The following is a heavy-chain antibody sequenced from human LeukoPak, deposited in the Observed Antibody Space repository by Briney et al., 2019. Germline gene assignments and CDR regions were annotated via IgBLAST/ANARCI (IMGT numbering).Heavy chain of an antibody. CDR1: GFTFDDYA. D-gene: IGHD3-10*01. CDR3: HGDLWFGELFDY. J-gene: IGHJ4*02. V-gene: IGHV3-30*03. Sequence: GGSLRLSCAASGFTFDDYAMHWVRQAPGKGLEWVAVISYDGSNKYYADSVKGRFTISRDNSKNTLYLQMNSLRAEDTAVYYCHGDLWFGELFDYWGQGTLVTVSS. CDR2: ISYDGSNK.